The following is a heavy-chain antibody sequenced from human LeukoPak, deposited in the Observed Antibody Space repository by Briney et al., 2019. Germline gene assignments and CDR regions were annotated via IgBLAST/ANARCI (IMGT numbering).Heavy chain of an antibody. CDR2: ISGSATGT. CDR1: GFTFDSYA. V-gene: IGHV3-23*01. Sequence: GGSLRLSCAASGFTFDSYAMGWVRRAPGRGLEWVSAISGSATGTYYADSVKGRFTIPRDNSKKTLHLQMNSLRAEDTAIYYCAKSGEYSSSSAPYNYFDYWGQGTLVTVSS. CDR3: AKSGEYSSSSAPYNYFDY. D-gene: IGHD6-6*01. J-gene: IGHJ4*02.